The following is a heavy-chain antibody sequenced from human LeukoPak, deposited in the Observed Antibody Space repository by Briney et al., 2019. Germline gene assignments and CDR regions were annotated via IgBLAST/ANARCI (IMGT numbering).Heavy chain of an antibody. J-gene: IGHJ6*03. CDR3: ARRPYYYYYMDV. V-gene: IGHV4-39*07. Sequence: SGTLSLTCTVSGGSISSSSYYWSWIRQPPGKGLEWIGEINHSGSTNYNPSLKSRVTISVDTSNKQFSLKLSSVTAADTAVYYCARRPYYYYYMDVWGKGTTVTVSS. CDR1: GGSISSSSYY. CDR2: INHSGST.